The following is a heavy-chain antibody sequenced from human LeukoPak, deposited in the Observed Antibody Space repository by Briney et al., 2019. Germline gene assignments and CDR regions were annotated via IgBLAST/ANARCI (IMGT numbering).Heavy chain of an antibody. Sequence: GGSLRLSCAVSGFTVSSNYMSWVRQGPGKGLEWVSAISNNGGYTYYADSVQGRFTISRDNSESTLCLQMNSLRAEDTAVYYCAKQLGYCSDGSCYFPYWGQGTLVTVSS. CDR3: AKQLGYCSDGSCYFPY. CDR1: GFTVSSNY. J-gene: IGHJ4*02. D-gene: IGHD2-15*01. V-gene: IGHV3-23*01. CDR2: ISNNGGYT.